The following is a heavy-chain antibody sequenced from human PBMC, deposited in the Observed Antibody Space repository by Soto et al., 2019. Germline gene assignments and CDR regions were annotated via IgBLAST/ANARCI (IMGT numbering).Heavy chain of an antibody. CDR3: ARGRWPRSSCAY. CDR1: GGSFSGYY. CDR2: INHSGST. J-gene: IGHJ4*02. D-gene: IGHD5-12*01. Sequence: QVQLQQWGAGLLKPSETLSLTCAVYGGSFSGYYWSWIRQPPGKGLEWIGEINHSGSTNYNPSLKSRVAIAVHTSTNQFSLKLSSVTAAAPAVYYCARGRWPRSSCAYWGQGTLVTVSS. V-gene: IGHV4-34*01.